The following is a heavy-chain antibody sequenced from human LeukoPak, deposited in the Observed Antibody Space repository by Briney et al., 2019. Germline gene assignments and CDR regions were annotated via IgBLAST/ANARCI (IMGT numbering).Heavy chain of an antibody. CDR2: IIPIFGTA. CDR3: ARDLPKKLIVVAGRDYYYYMDV. V-gene: IGHV1-69*05. J-gene: IGHJ6*03. D-gene: IGHD6-19*01. CDR1: GGTFSSYA. Sequence: SVKVTCKSSGGTFSSYAISWVRQAPGQGLEWIGGIIPIFGTANYAQKFPGRGTITMARSTSTAYMELSSLRSEDTAVYYCARDLPKKLIVVAGRDYYYYMDVWGKGTMVTVSS.